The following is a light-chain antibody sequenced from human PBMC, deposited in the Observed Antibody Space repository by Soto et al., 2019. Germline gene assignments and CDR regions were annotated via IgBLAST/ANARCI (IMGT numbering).Light chain of an antibody. J-gene: IGKJ1*01. CDR2: GAS. Sequence: EIVMTQAPATLSVSPGGSATLSCRASQTISGTLACYQQKPGQSPRLLIHGASTRAPGFPARFSGSGSGTEFTFTISSLQAEDFAVYYCQLYDNWPWTFGQGTKVE. CDR3: QLYDNWPWT. V-gene: IGKV3-15*01. CDR1: QTISGT.